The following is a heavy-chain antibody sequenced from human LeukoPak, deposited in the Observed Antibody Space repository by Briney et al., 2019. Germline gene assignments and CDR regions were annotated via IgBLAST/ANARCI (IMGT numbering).Heavy chain of an antibody. J-gene: IGHJ4*02. V-gene: IGHV1-69*06. Sequence: ASVKVSCKASGGTFSSYAISWVRQAPGQGLEWMGGIIPIFGTANYAQKFQGRVTITADKSTSTAYMELSSLRSKDTAVYYCARTFWSGYYPYYFDYWGQGTLVTVSS. D-gene: IGHD3-3*01. CDR2: IIPIFGTA. CDR3: ARTFWSGYYPYYFDY. CDR1: GGTFSSYA.